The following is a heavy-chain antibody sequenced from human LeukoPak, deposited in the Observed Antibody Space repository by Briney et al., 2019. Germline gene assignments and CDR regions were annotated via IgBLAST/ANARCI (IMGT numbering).Heavy chain of an antibody. D-gene: IGHD3-22*01. J-gene: IGHJ4*02. V-gene: IGHV1-69*05. CDR2: IIPIFGTA. CDR3: AVGYYDSSGYRPIDY. Sequence: ASVKVSCKASGGTFSSYAISWVRQAPGQGLEWMGGIIPIFGTANYAQKFQGRVTITTDESTSTAYMELSSLRPEDTAVYYCAVGYYDSSGYRPIDYWGQGTLVTVSS. CDR1: GGTFSSYA.